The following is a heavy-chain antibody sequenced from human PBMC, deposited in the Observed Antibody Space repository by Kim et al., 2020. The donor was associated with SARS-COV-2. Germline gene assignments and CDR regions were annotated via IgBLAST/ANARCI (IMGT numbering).Heavy chain of an antibody. CDR3: ARDFRGSGWSTPAYYYYGMDV. Sequence: GGSLRLSCSISGFKFSLYSMNWVRQAPGKGLEWVSSINSARNYVHYADSVKGRFTISRDDAKNSLYLQMNSLRVDDTAVYYCARDFRGSGWSTPAYYYYGMDVWGQGTAVTVSS. CDR2: INSARNYV. V-gene: IGHV3-21*01. J-gene: IGHJ6*02. D-gene: IGHD6-19*01. CDR1: GFKFSLYS.